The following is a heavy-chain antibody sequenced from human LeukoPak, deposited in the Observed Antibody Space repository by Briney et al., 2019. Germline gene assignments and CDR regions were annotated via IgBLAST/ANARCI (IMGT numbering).Heavy chain of an antibody. CDR3: VKGSRYYDILIPLWWY. Sequence: GGALRLSCSASGFTFSNYAMHWVRQAPGRGLEYVSAISNNGITTYYADSVKGRFTISRDNSKNTLYLQMSSLRAEDTAVYYCVKGSRYYDILIPLWWYWGQGTLATVSS. CDR2: ISNNGITT. D-gene: IGHD3-9*01. J-gene: IGHJ4*02. CDR1: GFTFSNYA. V-gene: IGHV3-64D*08.